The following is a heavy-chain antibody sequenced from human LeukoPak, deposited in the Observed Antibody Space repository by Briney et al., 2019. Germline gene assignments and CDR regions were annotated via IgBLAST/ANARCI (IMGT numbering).Heavy chain of an antibody. J-gene: IGHJ4*02. D-gene: IGHD1-1*01. Sequence: PRGSLRLSCAASGFIFSNYGMHWVRQAPGKGLEWVGFIRSNTYGGTTEYAASVQGRFTISRDDSTSIAYLQMNSLKTDDTAVYYCSVERSHTYRAHLDHWGQGTLVTVSS. CDR2: IRSNTYGGTT. V-gene: IGHV3-49*04. CDR1: GFIFSNYG. CDR3: SVERSHTYRAHLDH.